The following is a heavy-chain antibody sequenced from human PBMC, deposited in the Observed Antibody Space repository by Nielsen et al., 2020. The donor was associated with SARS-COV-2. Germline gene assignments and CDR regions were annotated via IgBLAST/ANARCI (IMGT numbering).Heavy chain of an antibody. CDR3: AKFPYSGSPGH. CDR2: ISRDSGSI. CDR1: GFSFDEYA. Sequence: SLKISCAASGFSFDEYAMYWARQAPGKGLEWVSGISRDSGSIDYVDSVKGRFTISRDNAKNSLYLQMNSLRAEDTALYYCAKFPYSGSPGHWGQGTLVTVSS. J-gene: IGHJ4*02. V-gene: IGHV3-9*01. D-gene: IGHD1-26*01.